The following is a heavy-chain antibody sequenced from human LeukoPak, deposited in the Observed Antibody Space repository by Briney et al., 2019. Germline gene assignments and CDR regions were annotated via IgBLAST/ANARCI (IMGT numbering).Heavy chain of an antibody. CDR2: ISTSSSYK. Sequence: GGSLRLSCAASGFTFSSYSMNWVRQAPGKGLEWVSSISTSSSYKYYADSLKGRSTVSRDNAKNSLYLQMNSLRAEDTAVYYCAELGITMIGGVWGKGTTVTISS. D-gene: IGHD3-10*02. CDR1: GFTFSSYS. V-gene: IGHV3-21*01. CDR3: AELGITMIGGV. J-gene: IGHJ6*04.